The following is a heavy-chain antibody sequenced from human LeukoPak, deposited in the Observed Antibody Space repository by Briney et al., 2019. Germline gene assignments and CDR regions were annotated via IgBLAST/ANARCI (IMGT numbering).Heavy chain of an antibody. CDR2: FSGSGGDT. D-gene: IGHD5-24*01. J-gene: IGHJ4*02. Sequence: GGSLRLSCAASGFTFSSYAMSWVRQAPGKGLEWVSAFSGSGGDTYYADSVKGRFTISRDNSKNTLYLQMNSLRAEDTAVYYCAKSGYNRLDYWHQKTLVPVPS. CDR3: AKSGYNRLDY. CDR1: GFTFSSYA. V-gene: IGHV3-23*01.